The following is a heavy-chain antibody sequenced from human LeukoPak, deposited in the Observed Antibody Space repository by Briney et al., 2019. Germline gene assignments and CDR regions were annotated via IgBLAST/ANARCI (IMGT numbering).Heavy chain of an antibody. V-gene: IGHV3-30*02. CDR2: IRYDGSDK. Sequence: PGGSLRLSCAASGVTFNHYGMHWVRQAPGKGVEGVAFIRYDGSDKYYADSVKGGFTISRDNSKTTLYLQMNSLRAEDTAVYYCAKALGQYYYDSNADLAFDYWGQGTLVTVSS. CDR3: AKALGQYYYDSNADLAFDY. CDR1: GVTFNHYG. D-gene: IGHD3-22*01. J-gene: IGHJ4*02.